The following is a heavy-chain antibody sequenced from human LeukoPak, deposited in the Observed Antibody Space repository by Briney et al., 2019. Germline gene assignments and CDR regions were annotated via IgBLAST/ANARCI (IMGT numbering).Heavy chain of an antibody. CDR2: ISAYNGNT. V-gene: IGHV1-18*01. D-gene: IGHD5-18*01. CDR1: RDTFTSYG. J-gene: IGHJ5*02. Sequence: ASVNVSCKASRDTFTSYGISAVRQAPGPGVWCMGWISAYNGNTNYAQQLQGRVTMTTDTSTSTAYMELRSLRSDDTAVYYCARDRPIQLWSNNWFDPWGQGTLVTVSS. CDR3: ARDRPIQLWSNNWFDP.